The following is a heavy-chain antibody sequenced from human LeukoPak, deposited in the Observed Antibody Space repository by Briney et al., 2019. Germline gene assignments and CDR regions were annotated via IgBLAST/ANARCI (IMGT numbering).Heavy chain of an antibody. CDR1: GGSISSSSYY. CDR3: AGGVRGVTDY. Sequence: SETLSLTCTVSGGSISSSSYYWGWIRQPPGKGLEWIGSIYYSGSTYYNPSLKSRVTISVDTSKNQFSLKLSSVTAADTAVYYCAGGVRGVTDYWGQGTLVTVSS. D-gene: IGHD3-10*01. V-gene: IGHV4-39*07. CDR2: IYYSGST. J-gene: IGHJ4*02.